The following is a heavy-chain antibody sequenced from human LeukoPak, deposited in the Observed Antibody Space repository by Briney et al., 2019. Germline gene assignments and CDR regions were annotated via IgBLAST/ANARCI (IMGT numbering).Heavy chain of an antibody. Sequence: SETLSLTCTVSGGSISSYYWSWIRQPPGKGLEWIGYIYYSGSTNYNPSLKSRVTISVDTSKNQFSLKLSSVTAADTAVYYCARTMGSSSWYPSDYRGQGTLVTVSS. V-gene: IGHV4-59*01. CDR1: GGSISSYY. CDR3: ARTMGSSSWYPSDY. D-gene: IGHD6-13*01. J-gene: IGHJ4*02. CDR2: IYYSGST.